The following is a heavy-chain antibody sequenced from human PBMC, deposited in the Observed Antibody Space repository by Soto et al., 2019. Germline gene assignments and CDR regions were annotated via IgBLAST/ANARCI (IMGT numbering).Heavy chain of an antibody. J-gene: IGHJ4*02. CDR2: VFWNDDK. D-gene: IGHD2-21*01. Sequence: QITLKESGPTLVKPTQTLTLTCTFSGFSFGVSGVGVGWIRQPPGRALEWLGLVFWNDDKRYSPSLESRLTLTKDTSNNQVVLTVTNLDPGDTGTYYFARAYTDDFDHWGQGTLVTVSS. CDR3: ARAYTDDFDH. V-gene: IGHV2-5*01. CDR1: GFSFGVSGVG.